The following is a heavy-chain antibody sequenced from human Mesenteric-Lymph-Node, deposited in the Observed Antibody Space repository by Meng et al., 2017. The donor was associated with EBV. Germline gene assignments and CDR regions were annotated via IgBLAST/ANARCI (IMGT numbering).Heavy chain of an antibody. J-gene: IGHJ4*02. V-gene: IGHV6-1*01. CDR3: ARGNPGSNGYFDF. CDR1: GAIVSSSNVN. Sequence: QMQTSGAGLVTPPQSHSLSCSCSGAIVSSSNVNWNLIRQSPSKGLEVLGRTCYRSRWYNDYAVSVKSRITISPDTSKNHFSLQLNSVTPEDTAVYFCARGNPGSNGYFDFWGQGTLVNVSS. CDR2: TCYRSRWYN. D-gene: IGHD1-26*01.